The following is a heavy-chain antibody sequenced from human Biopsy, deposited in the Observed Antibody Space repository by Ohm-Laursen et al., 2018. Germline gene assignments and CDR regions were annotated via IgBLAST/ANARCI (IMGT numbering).Heavy chain of an antibody. V-gene: IGHV1-2*02. D-gene: IGHD6-19*01. CDR1: GFSFTGYY. J-gene: IGHJ4*02. CDR2: ISPKSGDT. Sequence: SVKVSCKASGFSFTGYYIHWVRQAPGQGLEWMGWISPKSGDTNYAHKFQGNITMTRDTSMSTAYMEMSRLRCDDTTVYYCALQSVAQMKNFDYWGQGTLVTVSS. CDR3: ALQSVAQMKNFDY.